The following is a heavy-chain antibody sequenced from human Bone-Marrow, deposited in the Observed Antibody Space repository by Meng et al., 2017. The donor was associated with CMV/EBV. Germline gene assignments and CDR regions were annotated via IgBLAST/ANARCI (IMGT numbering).Heavy chain of an antibody. CDR2: FDPEDGET. CDR3: ATQNTARGPHFDY. J-gene: IGHJ4*02. Sequence: ASVTVSCKVSGYTLTELSMHWVRQAPGKGLEWMGGFDPEDGETIYAQKFQGRVTMTEDTSTDTAYMELSSLRSEDTAVYYCATQNTARGPHFDYWGQGTLVTVSS. V-gene: IGHV1-24*01. CDR1: GYTLTELS. D-gene: IGHD5-18*01.